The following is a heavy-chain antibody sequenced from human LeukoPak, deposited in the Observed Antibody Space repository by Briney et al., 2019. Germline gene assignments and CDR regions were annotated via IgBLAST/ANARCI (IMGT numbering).Heavy chain of an antibody. CDR2: INPNSGGT. D-gene: IGHD6-13*01. CDR1: GYTFTGYY. Sequence: ASVKVSCKASGYTFTGYYMHWVRQAPGQGLEWMGWINPNSGGTNYAQKFQGRVTITRNTSISTAYMELSSLRSEDTAVYYCARGYSSSFNPWGQGTLVTVSS. J-gene: IGHJ5*02. CDR3: ARGYSSSFNP. V-gene: IGHV1-2*02.